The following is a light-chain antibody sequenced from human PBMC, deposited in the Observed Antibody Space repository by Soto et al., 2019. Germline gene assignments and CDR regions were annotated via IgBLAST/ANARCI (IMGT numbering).Light chain of an antibody. Sequence: QSVLTQPASVSGSPGQSITISCTGTSSDVGGYNYVSWYQQHPGKAPKLMIYDVSNWPSGVSNRFSGSKSGNTASLTISGLQAEDEADYYCSSYTSSSTLGVFGGGTKLPS. CDR1: SSDVGGYNY. CDR2: DVS. V-gene: IGLV2-14*01. CDR3: SSYTSSSTLGV. J-gene: IGLJ2*01.